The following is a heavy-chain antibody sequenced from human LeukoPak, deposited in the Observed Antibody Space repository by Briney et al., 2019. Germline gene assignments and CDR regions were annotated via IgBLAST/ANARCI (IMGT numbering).Heavy chain of an antibody. V-gene: IGHV3-53*01. CDR2: IYSGGST. J-gene: IGHJ5*02. Sequence: GGSLRLSCAASGFTVSSNYMSWVRQAPGKGVEWVSVIYSGGSTYYADSVKGRFTISRDNSKNTLYLQMNSLRAEDTAVYYCARDMASDDSSGYYPNWFDPWGQGTLVTVSS. D-gene: IGHD3-22*01. CDR1: GFTVSSNY. CDR3: ARDMASDDSSGYYPNWFDP.